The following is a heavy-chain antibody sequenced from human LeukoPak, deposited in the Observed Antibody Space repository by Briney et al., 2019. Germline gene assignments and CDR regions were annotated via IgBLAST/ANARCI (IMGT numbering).Heavy chain of an antibody. Sequence: PGRSLRLSCTASGFIFHDYVMHWVRQAPGKGLEWVSGITWNSGNIGYADSVKGRFTISRDNSKNTLYLQMNSLRAEDTALYYCARVRMSGWTLGYAFDIWGQGTMVTVSS. CDR1: GFIFHDYV. CDR2: ITWNSGNI. CDR3: ARVRMSGWTLGYAFDI. J-gene: IGHJ3*02. V-gene: IGHV3-9*01. D-gene: IGHD6-19*01.